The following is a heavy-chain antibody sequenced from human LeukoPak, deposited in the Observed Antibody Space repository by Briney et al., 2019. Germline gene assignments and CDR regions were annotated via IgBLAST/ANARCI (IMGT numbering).Heavy chain of an antibody. D-gene: IGHD3-3*01. CDR3: ATTGPTDYDFWSRTFDI. Sequence: PGGSLRLSCVASGFTFSTYSINWVRQAPGKGLEWISYISSDTRTIYYADSVKGRFTISRDNAKNSLYLQMNSLRADDTAVYYCATTGPTDYDFWSRTFDIWGQGSMVTVSS. CDR2: ISSDTRTI. CDR1: GFTFSTYS. V-gene: IGHV3-48*01. J-gene: IGHJ3*02.